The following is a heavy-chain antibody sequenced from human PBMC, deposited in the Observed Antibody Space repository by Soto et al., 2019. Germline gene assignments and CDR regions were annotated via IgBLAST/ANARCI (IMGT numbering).Heavy chain of an antibody. V-gene: IGHV1-69*13. CDR3: PRDGPPDDIHENWFDP. Sequence: SVKVSCKASGGTFSSYAISWVRQAPGQGLEGMGGIIPIFGTAIYSQKFQGRVKITADESTSTAYMELSSLRSEDTAVYYCPRDGPPDDIHENWFDPWGQGTLVTVSS. CDR2: IIPIFGTA. J-gene: IGHJ5*02. D-gene: IGHD3-9*01. CDR1: GGTFSSYA.